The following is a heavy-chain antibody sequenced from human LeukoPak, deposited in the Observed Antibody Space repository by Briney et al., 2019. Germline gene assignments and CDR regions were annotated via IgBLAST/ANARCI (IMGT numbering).Heavy chain of an antibody. Sequence: SETLSLTCTVSGGSISSYYWSWIRLPPGKGLEWIGYIYYTGATYYNPSLKSRVTISLGTSKNQFSLKLSSVTAADAAVYYCARAGYSYGTGYYFDYWGQGALVTVSS. D-gene: IGHD5-18*01. V-gene: IGHV4-59*01. J-gene: IGHJ4*02. CDR1: GGSISSYY. CDR2: IYYTGAT. CDR3: ARAGYSYGTGYYFDY.